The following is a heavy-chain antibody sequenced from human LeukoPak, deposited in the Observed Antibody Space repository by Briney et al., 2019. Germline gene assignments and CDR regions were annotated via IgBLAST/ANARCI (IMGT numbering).Heavy chain of an antibody. V-gene: IGHV4-4*08. CDR2: IYPTGST. D-gene: IGHD1-1*01. J-gene: IGHJ3*02. CDR1: GGSFSNYY. Sequence: KPSETLSLTCTLSGGSFSNYYWTWIRQPPGKGLEWLGYIYPTGSTNYNPSLESRVTISIDTSKYQFSLKRGAVTAADTAVYFCARWNLDQAYDIWGQGTMVTVSS. CDR3: ARWNLDQAYDI.